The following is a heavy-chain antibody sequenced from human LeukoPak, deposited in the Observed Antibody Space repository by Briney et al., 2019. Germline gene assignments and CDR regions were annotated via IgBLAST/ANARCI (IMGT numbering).Heavy chain of an antibody. Sequence: SETLSLTCAVYGGSFSGYYWSWIRQPPGKGLEWIGEINHSGGTNYNPSLRSRVTISVDTSKNQFSLKLSSVTAADTAVYYCASSAAMVPNWGQGTLVTVSS. CDR1: GGSFSGYY. CDR3: ASSAAMVPN. V-gene: IGHV4-34*01. CDR2: INHSGGT. J-gene: IGHJ4*02. D-gene: IGHD5-18*01.